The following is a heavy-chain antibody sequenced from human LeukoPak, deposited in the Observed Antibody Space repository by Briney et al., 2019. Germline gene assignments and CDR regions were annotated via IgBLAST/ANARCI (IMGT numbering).Heavy chain of an antibody. J-gene: IGHJ6*03. D-gene: IGHD3-9*01. CDR3: ARNQGGYDILTGYYPAHIPYYYYYYMDV. CDR1: GFTFSSYG. Sequence: PGGSLRLSCAASGFTFSSYGMSWVRQAPGKGLEWVSAISGSGGSTYYADSVKGRFTISRDNSKNTLYLQMNSLRAEDTAVYYCARNQGGYDILTGYYPAHIPYYYYYYMDVWGKGTTVTISS. V-gene: IGHV3-23*01. CDR2: ISGSGGST.